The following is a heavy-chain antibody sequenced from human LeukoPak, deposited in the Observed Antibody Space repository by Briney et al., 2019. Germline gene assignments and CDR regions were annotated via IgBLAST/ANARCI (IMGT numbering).Heavy chain of an antibody. CDR1: GGSFSGYY. CDR3: ARVLGCSSTSCDGSDY. V-gene: IGHV4-34*01. Sequence: SETLSLTCAVYGGSFSGYYWSWIRQPPGKGLEWIGEINHSGSTNYNPSLKSRVTILVDTSKNQFSLKLSSVTAADTAVYYCARVLGCSSTSCDGSDYWGQGTLVTVSS. CDR2: INHSGST. J-gene: IGHJ4*02. D-gene: IGHD2-2*01.